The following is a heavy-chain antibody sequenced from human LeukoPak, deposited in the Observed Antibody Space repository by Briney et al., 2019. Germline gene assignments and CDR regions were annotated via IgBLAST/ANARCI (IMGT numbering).Heavy chain of an antibody. CDR2: TYYKSRWYN. J-gene: IGHJ6*02. D-gene: IGHD2-15*01. CDR1: GDSVSSSSAT. CDR3: ARQSLALDV. Sequence: SQTLSLTCAISGDSVSSSSATWNWLRQSPSRGLEWLGRTYYKSRWYNDYAGSVKSRMSINPATSKNQFSLQLNSVTPEDTAVYYCARQSLALDVWGQGTTVTVSS. V-gene: IGHV6-1*01.